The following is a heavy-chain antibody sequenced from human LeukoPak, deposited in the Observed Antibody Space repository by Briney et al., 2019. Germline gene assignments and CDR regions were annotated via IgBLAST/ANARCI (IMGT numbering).Heavy chain of an antibody. Sequence: SETLSLTCAVYGGSFSGYYWSWIRQPPGKGLEWIGEINHSGSTNYNPSLKSRVTISVDTSKNQFSLKLSSVTASDTAVYYCARADSSSWRLWGQGTLVTVSS. CDR2: INHSGST. D-gene: IGHD6-13*01. V-gene: IGHV4-34*01. CDR3: ARADSSSWRL. CDR1: GGSFSGYY. J-gene: IGHJ4*02.